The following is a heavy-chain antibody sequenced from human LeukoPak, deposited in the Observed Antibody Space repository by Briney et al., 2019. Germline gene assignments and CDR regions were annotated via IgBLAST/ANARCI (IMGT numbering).Heavy chain of an antibody. CDR3: ARGRSGYSYGYSNLHYYYYYMDV. V-gene: IGHV4-34*01. CDR1: GGSFSGYY. D-gene: IGHD5-18*01. J-gene: IGHJ6*03. Sequence: SETLSLTCAVYGGSFSGYYWSWIRQPPGKGLEWIGEINHSGSTNYNPSLKSRVTISVDTSKNQFSLKLSSVTAADTAVYCCARGRSGYSYGYSNLHYYYYYMDVWGKGTTVTVSS. CDR2: INHSGST.